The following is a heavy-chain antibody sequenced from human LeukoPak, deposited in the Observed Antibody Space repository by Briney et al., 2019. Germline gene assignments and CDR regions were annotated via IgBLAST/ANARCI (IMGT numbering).Heavy chain of an antibody. CDR1: GGTFSRHA. V-gene: IGHV1-69*13. CDR3: ARDPRRDYLRPQDAFDI. J-gene: IGHJ3*02. CDR2: IIPMLGTS. Sequence: GAPVKVSCKAHGGTFSRHAISWVRQAPGQGLGWMGGIIPMLGTSDLAQKFQGRLTITADESTNTAYMELRNLRSEDTAVYYCARDPRRDYLRPQDAFDIWGQGTVVTVSS. D-gene: IGHD4-11*01.